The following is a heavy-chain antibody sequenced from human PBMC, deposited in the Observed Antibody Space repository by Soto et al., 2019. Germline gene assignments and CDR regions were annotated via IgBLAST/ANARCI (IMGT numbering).Heavy chain of an antibody. CDR1: GVSLSTNGVS. Sequence: QITLKESGPALVKPTQTLTLTCTFSGVSLSTNGVSVGWIRQPPGKALEGLALIYWDDDKRYSPSLKSRLIINKDTSKNQVDLVMTNMDPLDTATYYCTHSILVVPTTRNAFDLWGQGTMGTVSS. V-gene: IGHV2-5*02. CDR3: THSILVVPTTRNAFDL. J-gene: IGHJ3*01. D-gene: IGHD2-2*01. CDR2: IYWDDDK.